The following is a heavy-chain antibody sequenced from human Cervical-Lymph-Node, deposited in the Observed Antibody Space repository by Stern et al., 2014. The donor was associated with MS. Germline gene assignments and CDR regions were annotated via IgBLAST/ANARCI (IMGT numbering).Heavy chain of an antibody. CDR2: ISSSGGNT. CDR1: GFTFSSYA. J-gene: IGHJ4*02. CDR3: ARGDYYDTSGFDY. D-gene: IGHD3-22*01. V-gene: IGHV3-23*04. Sequence: EVQLVQSGGGLVQPGGSLRLSCAASGFTFSSYAMSWVRQAPGKGLEWVSAISSSGGNTNYADSVKGRFTFSRDNSKNTLYLQMNSLRAEDTAVYYCARGDYYDTSGFDYWGQGTPVTVSS.